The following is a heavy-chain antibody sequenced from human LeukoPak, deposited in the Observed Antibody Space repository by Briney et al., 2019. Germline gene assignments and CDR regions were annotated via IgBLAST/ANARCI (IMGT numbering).Heavy chain of an antibody. CDR3: AKTYYYDSSGPGFDY. CDR2: ISAYNGNT. D-gene: IGHD3-22*01. J-gene: IGHJ4*02. CDR1: GGTFSSYA. Sequence: ASVKVSCKASGGTFSSYAISWVRQAPGQGLEWMGWISAYNGNTNYAQKLQGRVTMTTDTSTSTAYMELRSLRSDDTAVYYCAKTYYYDSSGPGFDYWGQGTLVTVSS. V-gene: IGHV1-18*01.